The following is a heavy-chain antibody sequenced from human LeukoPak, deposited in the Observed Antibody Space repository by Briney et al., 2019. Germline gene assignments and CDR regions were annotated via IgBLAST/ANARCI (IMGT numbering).Heavy chain of an antibody. CDR3: AKDRDGYNPDY. Sequence: GGSLRLSCAASGFTFSSYAMSWVRQAPGEGLEWVSSISDSGTHIYYADSVKGRFTISRDNSKNTVYLQMNSLRAEDTAAYYCAKDRDGYNPDYWGQGTLVSVSS. CDR1: GFTFSSYA. D-gene: IGHD5-24*01. CDR2: ISDSGTHI. J-gene: IGHJ4*02. V-gene: IGHV3-23*01.